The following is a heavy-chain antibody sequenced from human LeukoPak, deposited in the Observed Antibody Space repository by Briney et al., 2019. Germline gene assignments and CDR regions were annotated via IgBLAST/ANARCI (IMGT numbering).Heavy chain of an antibody. V-gene: IGHV3-7*03. Sequence: PGGSLRLSCAASGFTFSNYWMTWVRQAPGKGLEWVANINRDGSERYYVDSVKGRFTISRDDAKSSLYLQMNSLRAEDTAVYYCAKDGSIVGATSDYWGQGTLVTASS. CDR2: INRDGSER. CDR1: GFTFSNYW. J-gene: IGHJ4*02. D-gene: IGHD1-26*01. CDR3: AKDGSIVGATSDY.